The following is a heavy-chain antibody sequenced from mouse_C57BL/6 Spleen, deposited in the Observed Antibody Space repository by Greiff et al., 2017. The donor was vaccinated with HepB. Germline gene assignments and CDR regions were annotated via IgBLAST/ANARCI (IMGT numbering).Heavy chain of an antibody. J-gene: IGHJ4*01. V-gene: IGHV10-1*01. D-gene: IGHD1-1*01. CDR1: GFSFNTYA. CDR2: IRSKSNNYAT. CDR3: MRHEDYDSLYYAMDY. Sequence: DVHLVESGGGLVQPKGSLKLSCAASGFSFNTYAMNWVCQAPGKGLEWVARIRSKSNNYATYYADSVKDRFTISRDDSESMLYLQMNNLKTEDTAMYYCMRHEDYDSLYYAMDYWGQGTSVTVSS.